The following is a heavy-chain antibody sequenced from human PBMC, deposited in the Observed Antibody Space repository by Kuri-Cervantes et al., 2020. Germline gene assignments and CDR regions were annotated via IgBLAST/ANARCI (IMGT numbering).Heavy chain of an antibody. CDR1: GFTVSSNY. V-gene: IGHV3-53*01. D-gene: IGHD1-26*01. Sequence: GESLKISCAASGFTVSSNYMSWVRQAPGKGLEWVSVIYSGGSTYYADSVKGRFTISRDNSKNTLYLQMNSLRAEDTAVYYCARDWGGGSYYYYYYYGMDVWGQGTTVTVSS. CDR2: IYSGGST. CDR3: ARDWGGGSYYYYYYYGMDV. J-gene: IGHJ6*02.